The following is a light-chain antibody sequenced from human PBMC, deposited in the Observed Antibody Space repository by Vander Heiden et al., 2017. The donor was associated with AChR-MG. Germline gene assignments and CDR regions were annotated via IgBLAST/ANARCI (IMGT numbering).Light chain of an antibody. Sequence: EMVMTQSPVTLSVSPGERATLSCRASQSVSSKLAWYQQKPGQAPRLLIYGVSIRATGIPARFSGSGSGTEFTLTISSLQSEDFAVYYCQQYNYWPYTFGQGTKLEIK. V-gene: IGKV3-15*01. CDR3: QQYNYWPYT. CDR2: GVS. CDR1: QSVSSK. J-gene: IGKJ2*01.